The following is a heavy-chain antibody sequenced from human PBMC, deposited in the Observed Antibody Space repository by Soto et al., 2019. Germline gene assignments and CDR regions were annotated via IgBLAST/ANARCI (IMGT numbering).Heavy chain of an antibody. CDR3: ARGSGDYYYGMDV. CDR1: GYSIRSGYY. J-gene: IGHJ6*02. Sequence: KPSYTLSLTCGVSGYSIRSGYYWGWIRQPPGKGLEWIGSIYQSGTTYYNASLKSRITISVDTSKNQFSLTLSSVTAAETAVYYCARGSGDYYYGMDVWGQGTTVTGSS. CDR2: IYQSGTT. D-gene: IGHD6-25*01. V-gene: IGHV4-38-2*01.